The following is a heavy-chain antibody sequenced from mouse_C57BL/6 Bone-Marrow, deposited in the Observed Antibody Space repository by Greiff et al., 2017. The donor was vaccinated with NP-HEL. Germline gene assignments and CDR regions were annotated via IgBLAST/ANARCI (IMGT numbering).Heavy chain of an antibody. CDR2: IYPRDGST. Sequence: QVQLQQSGPELVKPGASVKLSCKASGYTFTSYDINWVKQRPGQGLEWIGWIYPRDGSTKYNEKFKGKAPLTVDTSSSTAYMELHSLTSEDSAVYFCARGSDYYGSSHWYFDVWGTGTTVTVSS. V-gene: IGHV1-85*01. D-gene: IGHD1-1*01. CDR1: GYTFTSYD. CDR3: ARGSDYYGSSHWYFDV. J-gene: IGHJ1*03.